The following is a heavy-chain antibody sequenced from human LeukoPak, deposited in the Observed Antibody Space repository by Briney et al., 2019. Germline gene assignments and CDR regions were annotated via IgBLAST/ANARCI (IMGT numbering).Heavy chain of an antibody. CDR2: ISGNGGST. Sequence: GGSLRLSCAASGFTFSSYAVSWVRQAPGKGLEWVSVISGNGGSTYYADSMKGRFTISRDNSKNTLYLQMNSLRAEDTAVYYCAKEAWIFGVVTRNVFDIWGQGTMVTVSS. CDR1: GFTFSSYA. CDR3: AKEAWIFGVVTRNVFDI. D-gene: IGHD3-3*01. J-gene: IGHJ3*02. V-gene: IGHV3-23*01.